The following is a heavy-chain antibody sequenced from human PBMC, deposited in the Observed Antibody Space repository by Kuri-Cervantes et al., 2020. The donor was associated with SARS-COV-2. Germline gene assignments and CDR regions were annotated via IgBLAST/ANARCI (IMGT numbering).Heavy chain of an antibody. CDR2: IYHSGST. D-gene: IGHD4-11*01. V-gene: IGHV4-59*08. Sequence: SETLSLTCTVSGGSISSYYWSWIRQPAGKGLEWIGSIYHSGSTYYNPSLKSRVTISVDTSKNQFSLKLSSVTAADTAVYYCARHEPSTVTTLFDYWGQGTLVTVSS. J-gene: IGHJ4*02. CDR1: GGSISSYY. CDR3: ARHEPSTVTTLFDY.